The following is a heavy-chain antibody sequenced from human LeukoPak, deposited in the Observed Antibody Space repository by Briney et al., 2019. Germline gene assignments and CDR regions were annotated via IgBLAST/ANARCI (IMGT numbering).Heavy chain of an antibody. V-gene: IGHV4-59*01. J-gene: IGHJ5*02. D-gene: IGHD3-9*01. CDR3: ARDPMYYDILTGYYISWFDP. CDR2: IYYSGST. Sequence: PSETLSLTCTVSGGSINSYYWSWIRQPPGKGLEWIGYIYYSGSTNYNPSLKSRVTISVDTSKNQFSLKLSSVTAADTAVYYCARDPMYYDILTGYYISWFDPWGQGTLVTVSS. CDR1: GGSINSYY.